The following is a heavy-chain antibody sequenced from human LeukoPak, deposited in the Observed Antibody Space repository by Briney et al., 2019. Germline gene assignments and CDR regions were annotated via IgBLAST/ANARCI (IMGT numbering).Heavy chain of an antibody. CDR1: GFTFTPYA. CDR2: ISYDGSNK. Sequence: PGGSLRLSCAASGFTFTPYALHWVRRAPGKGLDWVALISYDGSNKYYADSVKGRFTISKDNSKNTLYLQMNSLRAEDTAVYYCAGGVVGYDSSVNSALEIDYWGQGTLVTVSS. J-gene: IGHJ4*02. CDR3: AGGVVGYDSSVNSALEIDY. D-gene: IGHD3-22*01. V-gene: IGHV3-30-3*01.